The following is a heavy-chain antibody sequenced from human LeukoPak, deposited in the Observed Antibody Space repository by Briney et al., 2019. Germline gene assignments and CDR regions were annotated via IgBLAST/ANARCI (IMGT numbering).Heavy chain of an antibody. V-gene: IGHV4-34*01. Sequence: SETLSLTCTGSGGTFSGYFWSWIRQPPGRGLEWIGEINHGEITNNNPSLKTRVTISVDPAKNQFSLGLSSVSAADRAVYYCARGSVPVSGEYQLQPPLWWGQGTLVTVSS. J-gene: IGHJ4*02. CDR1: GGTFSGYF. D-gene: IGHD2-2*01. CDR3: ARGSVPVSGEYQLQPPLW. CDR2: INHGEIT.